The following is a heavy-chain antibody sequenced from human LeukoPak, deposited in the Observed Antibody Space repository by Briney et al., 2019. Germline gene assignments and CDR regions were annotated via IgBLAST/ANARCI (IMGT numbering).Heavy chain of an antibody. D-gene: IGHD5-18*01. J-gene: IGHJ6*02. CDR1: GFTFSWYT. CDR3: ARARGSTAMPRGNYYYGMDV. V-gene: IGHV3-48*04. Sequence: GGSLRLSCAASGFTFSWYTMNWVRQAPGNGLEWVSYISSSGSTIYYADSVKGRFTISRDNAKNSLYLQMNSLRAEDTAVYYCARARGSTAMPRGNYYYGMDVWGQGTTVTVSS. CDR2: ISSSGSTI.